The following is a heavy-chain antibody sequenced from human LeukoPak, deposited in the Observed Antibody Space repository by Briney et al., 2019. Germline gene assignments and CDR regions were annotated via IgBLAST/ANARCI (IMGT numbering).Heavy chain of an antibody. CDR1: GYTFTSYG. Sequence: GASVKVSCKASGYTFTSYGISWVRRAPGRGLEWMGWISAYNGNTNYAQKLQGRVTMTTDTSTSTAYMELRSLRSDDTAVYYCARDCGGDCSPNWFDPWGQGTLVTVSS. J-gene: IGHJ5*02. CDR2: ISAYNGNT. CDR3: ARDCGGDCSPNWFDP. V-gene: IGHV1-18*01. D-gene: IGHD2-21*02.